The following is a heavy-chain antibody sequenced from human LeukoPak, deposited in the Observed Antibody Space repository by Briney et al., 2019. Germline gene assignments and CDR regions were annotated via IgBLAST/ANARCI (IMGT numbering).Heavy chain of an antibody. CDR3: ARDIAVAGSLYDAFDI. V-gene: IGHV4-59*01. J-gene: IGHJ3*02. Sequence: SETLSLTCTVSGGFISSYYWSWIRQPPGKGLEWIGYIYYSGSTNYNPSLKSRVTISVDTSKNQFSLKLSSVTAADTAVYYCARDIAVAGSLYDAFDIWGQGTMVTVSS. D-gene: IGHD6-19*01. CDR1: GGFISSYY. CDR2: IYYSGST.